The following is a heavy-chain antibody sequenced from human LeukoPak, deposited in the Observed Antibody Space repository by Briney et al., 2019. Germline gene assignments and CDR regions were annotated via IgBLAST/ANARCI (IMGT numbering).Heavy chain of an antibody. CDR2: ISSNGGST. V-gene: IGHV3-64*01. J-gene: IGHJ4*02. CDR1: GFTFSSHA. CDR3: ASTVAVAGGGY. D-gene: IGHD6-19*01. Sequence: PGGSLRLSCAASGFTFSSHAMHWVRQAPGKGLEYVSAISSNGGSTYYANSVKGRFTISRDNSKNTLYLQMGSLRAEDMAVYYCASTVAVAGGGYWGQGTLVTVSS.